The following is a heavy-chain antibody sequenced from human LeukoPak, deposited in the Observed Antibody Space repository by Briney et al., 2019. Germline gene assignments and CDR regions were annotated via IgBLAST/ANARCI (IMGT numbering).Heavy chain of an antibody. V-gene: IGHV4-61*02. Sequence: SETLSLPLTVFCGAISSGCYYWSWIRPPPREGLEWVGRIYMSGSTNYNPSLKSRVTISVDMSKNQFSLRLTSVTAADTAVYYCARVATYYGFSCGMDVWGQGTTVTVSS. D-gene: IGHD3-3*01. CDR2: IYMSGST. J-gene: IGHJ6*02. CDR1: CGAISSGCYY. CDR3: ARVATYYGFSCGMDV.